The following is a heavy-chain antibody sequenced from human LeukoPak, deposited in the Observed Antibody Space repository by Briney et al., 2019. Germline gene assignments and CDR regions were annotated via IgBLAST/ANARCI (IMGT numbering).Heavy chain of an antibody. CDR1: GITFSSYG. Sequence: GGSLRLSCAASGITFSSYGMHWVRQAPGKGLEGVAFIRYDGSNNYYADSVKGRFTISRDNSKNTLYLQMNSLRAEDTAVYYCAKDRDEYLWFDPWGQGTLVTVSS. J-gene: IGHJ5*02. CDR3: AKDRDEYLWFDP. CDR2: IRYDGSNN. V-gene: IGHV3-30*02. D-gene: IGHD2/OR15-2a*01.